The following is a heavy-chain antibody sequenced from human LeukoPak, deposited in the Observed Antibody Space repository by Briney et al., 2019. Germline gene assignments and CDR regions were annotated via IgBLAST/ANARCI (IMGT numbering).Heavy chain of an antibody. CDR1: GFTFSSYG. CDR2: ISSSSSYI. J-gene: IGHJ6*03. D-gene: IGHD2-21*02. V-gene: IGHV3-21*01. Sequence: GGSLRLSCAASGFTFSSYGMSWVRQAPGKGLEWVSSISSSSSYIYYADSVKGRFTISRDNAKNSLYLQMNSLRAEDTAVYYCVRHGVTNYYYYMDVWGKGTTVTVSS. CDR3: VRHGVTNYYYYMDV.